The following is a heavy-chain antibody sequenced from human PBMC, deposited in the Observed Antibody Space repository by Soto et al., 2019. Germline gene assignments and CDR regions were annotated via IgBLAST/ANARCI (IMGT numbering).Heavy chain of an antibody. V-gene: IGHV1-69*01. CDR3: ARVGPAQYYDSSGYYAPLDY. CDR1: GDTFSSYA. D-gene: IGHD3-22*01. Sequence: QVRLVQSGAEVKKPGSSVKVSCKASGDTFSSYAINWVRQAPGQGLEWMGGIIPMIGTANYAKKFKGRVTITAGERTSTVYMELSSLRSEVTAVYYCARVGPAQYYDSSGYYAPLDYWGQGSLVTVSS. J-gene: IGHJ4*02. CDR2: IIPMIGTA.